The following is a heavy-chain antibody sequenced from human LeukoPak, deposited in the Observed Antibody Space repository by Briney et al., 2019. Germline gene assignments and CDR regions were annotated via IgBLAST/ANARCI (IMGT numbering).Heavy chain of an antibody. D-gene: IGHD2-2*01. CDR3: AREVVPAAMLHS. Sequence: ASVTVSFKAAGYTFTSYYMHWVRQAPGQGREWMGILNPSGGSTSYAQKFQGRVTMTTHTSTSTVYIELSSLRSEDTAVYYCAREVVPAAMLHSWGQGTLVTVSS. J-gene: IGHJ4*02. V-gene: IGHV1-46*01. CDR2: LNPSGGST. CDR1: GYTFTSYY.